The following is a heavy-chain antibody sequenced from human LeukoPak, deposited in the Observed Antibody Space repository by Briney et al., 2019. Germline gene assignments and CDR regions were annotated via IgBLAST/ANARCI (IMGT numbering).Heavy chain of an antibody. D-gene: IGHD3-22*01. J-gene: IGHJ4*02. V-gene: IGHV3-9*03. CDR3: AKGYDSSGYYYYFDY. Sequence: GRSLRLSCAASGFTFDDYAMHWVRQAPGKGLEWVSGISWNSGSIGYADSVKGRFTISRDNAKNSLYLQMNSLRAEDMALYYCAKGYDSSGYYYYFDYWGQGTLVTVSS. CDR2: ISWNSGSI. CDR1: GFTFDDYA.